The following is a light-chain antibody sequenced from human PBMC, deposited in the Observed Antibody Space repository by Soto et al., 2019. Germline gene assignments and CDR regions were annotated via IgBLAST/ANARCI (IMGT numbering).Light chain of an antibody. CDR3: SSYTSSSTWV. J-gene: IGLJ3*02. CDR1: SSDVGGYNY. CDR2: EVS. Sequence: QSARTQPASVSRSPGQSITISCTGTSSDVGGYNYVSWYQQHPGKAPKLMIYEVSNRPSGVSNRFSGSKSGNTASLTISGLQAEDETDYYCSSYTSSSTWVFGGGTKVTFL. V-gene: IGLV2-14*01.